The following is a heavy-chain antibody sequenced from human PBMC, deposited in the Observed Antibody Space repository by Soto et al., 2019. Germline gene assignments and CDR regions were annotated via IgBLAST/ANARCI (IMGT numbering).Heavy chain of an antibody. V-gene: IGHV1-46*01. D-gene: IGHD6-19*01. CDR1: GYTFTSYY. CDR2: INPSGGST. J-gene: IGHJ4*02. Sequence: QVQLVQSGAEVKKPGASVKVSCKASGYTFTSYYMHWVRQAPGQGLEWMGIINPSGGSTSYAQKFQGRVTMTMDTSTSTVYMELSSLRSEDTAVYYCARDGRISYSSAWYYFDYWGQGTLVTVSS. CDR3: ARDGRISYSSAWYYFDY.